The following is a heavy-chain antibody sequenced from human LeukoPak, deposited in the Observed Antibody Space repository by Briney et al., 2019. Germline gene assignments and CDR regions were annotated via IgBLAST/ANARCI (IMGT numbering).Heavy chain of an antibody. Sequence: SETLSLTCTVSGGSISSYYWSWIRQPPGKGLEWIGYIYYSGSTNYNPSLKSRVTISVDTSKNQFSLKLSSVTAADTAVYYCARGEDDPYYYDSSGYYYALSFWGQGTLVTVSS. CDR2: IYYSGST. D-gene: IGHD3-22*01. CDR1: GGSISSYY. CDR3: ARGEDDPYYYDSSGYYYALSF. J-gene: IGHJ4*02. V-gene: IGHV4-59*12.